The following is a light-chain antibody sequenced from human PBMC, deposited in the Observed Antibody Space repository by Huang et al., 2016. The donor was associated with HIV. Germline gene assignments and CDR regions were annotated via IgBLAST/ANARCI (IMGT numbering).Light chain of an antibody. Sequence: EIVMTQSPATLSVSPGERATLSCRASQSVSSNLAWYQQNPGQAPRLLIYGASTRATGSPARFSGSGSGTEFTLTISSLQSEDLAVYYCQQYNNWPPATFSPGTKVDIK. J-gene: IGKJ3*01. CDR1: QSVSSN. CDR3: QQYNNWPPAT. CDR2: GAS. V-gene: IGKV3-15*01.